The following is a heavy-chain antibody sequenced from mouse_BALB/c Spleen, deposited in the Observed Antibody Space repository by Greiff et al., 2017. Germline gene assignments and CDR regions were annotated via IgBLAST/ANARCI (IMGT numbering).Heavy chain of an antibody. CDR2: IYYSGTI. CDR1: GISITTGNYR. D-gene: IGHD3-2*01. J-gene: IGHJ2*01. V-gene: IGHV3-5*02. Sequence: VQVVESGPGLVKPSQTVSLTCTVTGISITTGNYRWSWIRQFPGNKLEWIGYIYYSGTITYNPSLTSRTTITRDTSKNQFFLEMNSLTAEDTATYYCARDNGQLGLWRYFDYWGQGTTLTVSS. CDR3: ARDNGQLGLWRYFDY.